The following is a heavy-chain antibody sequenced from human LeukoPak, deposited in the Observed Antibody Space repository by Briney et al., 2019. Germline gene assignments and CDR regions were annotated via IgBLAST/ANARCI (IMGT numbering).Heavy chain of an antibody. CDR1: GGSFSGYY. CDR2: INHSGST. D-gene: IGHD3-16*02. J-gene: IGHJ4*02. V-gene: IGHV4-34*01. CDR3: ARGGAGGVWGSYRPWKVFDY. Sequence: SETLSLTCAVYGGSFSGYYWSWIRQPPGKGLEWIGEINHSGSTNYNPSLKSRVTISVDTSKNQFSLKLSSVTAADTAVYYWARGGAGGVWGSYRPWKVFDYWGQGTLVTVSS.